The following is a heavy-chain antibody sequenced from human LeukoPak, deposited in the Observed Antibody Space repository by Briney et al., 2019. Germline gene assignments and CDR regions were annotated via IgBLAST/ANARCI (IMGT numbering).Heavy chain of an antibody. J-gene: IGHJ4*02. CDR1: GFSFVTSA. CDR3: AKYINVPGTQLLGDY. CDR2: ICASGRCT. Sequence: GGSLRLSCAASGFSFVTSAMGWVRQAPGKGLEWVSGICASGRCTFYAAPVRGRFTVSRDNFKNSLYLQMNNLRAEDTAVYYCAKYINVPGTQLLGDYWGQGALVTVSS. V-gene: IGHV3-23*01. D-gene: IGHD1-1*01.